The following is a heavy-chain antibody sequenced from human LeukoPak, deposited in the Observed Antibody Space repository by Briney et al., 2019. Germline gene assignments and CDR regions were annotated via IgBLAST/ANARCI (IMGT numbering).Heavy chain of an antibody. J-gene: IGHJ3*02. CDR3: AKDQGHSSSWYDSDAFDI. D-gene: IGHD6-13*01. V-gene: IGHV4-39*07. CDR2: INHSGST. CDR1: GGSISSSSYY. Sequence: SETLSLTCTVSGGSISSSSYYWSWIRQPPGKGLEWIGEINHSGSTNYNPSLKSRVTISVDTSKNQFSLKLSPVTAADTAVYYCAKDQGHSSSWYDSDAFDIWGQGTMVTVSS.